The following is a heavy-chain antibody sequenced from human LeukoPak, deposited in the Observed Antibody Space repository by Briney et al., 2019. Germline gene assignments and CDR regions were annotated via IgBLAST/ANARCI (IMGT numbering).Heavy chain of an antibody. V-gene: IGHV3-11*01. Sequence: LSLSCAASVFTFNDYYMSGIGQAPGKGLEGVSDISISGSTKYYVNSAKSRFTISRDNAKNSLYLQMNSLRAEDRAVYYCAKDSASGRYDDWGQGTLVTVSS. CDR1: VFTFNDYY. CDR2: ISISGSTK. CDR3: AKDSASGRYDD. D-gene: IGHD3-10*01. J-gene: IGHJ1*01.